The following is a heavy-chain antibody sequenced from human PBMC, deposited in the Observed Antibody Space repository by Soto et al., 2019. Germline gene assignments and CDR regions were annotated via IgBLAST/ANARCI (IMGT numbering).Heavy chain of an antibody. Sequence: GGSLRLSCAASGFTFSDYYMSWIRQAPGKGLEWVSYISSSSSYTNYADSVKGRFTISRDNAKNSLYLQMNSLRAEXTXVYXCARXXSLYDYGGNKYYGMDVWGQGTTVTVSS. CDR2: ISSSSSYT. CDR3: ARXXSLYDYGGNKYYGMDV. V-gene: IGHV3-11*06. J-gene: IGHJ6*02. CDR1: GFTFSDYY. D-gene: IGHD4-17*01.